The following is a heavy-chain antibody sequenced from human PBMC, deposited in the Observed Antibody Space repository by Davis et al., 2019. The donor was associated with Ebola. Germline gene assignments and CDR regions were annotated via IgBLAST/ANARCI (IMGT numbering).Heavy chain of an antibody. V-gene: IGHV5-10-1*01. J-gene: IGHJ3*02. CDR2: IDPSDSYT. CDR3: ARPSITMVREYINHDAFDI. Sequence: GESLKISCKGSGYSFTSYWISWVRQMPGKGLEWMGRIDPSDSYTNYSPSFQGHVTISADKSISTAYLQWSSLKASDTAMYYCARPSITMVREYINHDAFDIWGQGTMVTVSS. CDR1: GYSFTSYW. D-gene: IGHD3-10*01.